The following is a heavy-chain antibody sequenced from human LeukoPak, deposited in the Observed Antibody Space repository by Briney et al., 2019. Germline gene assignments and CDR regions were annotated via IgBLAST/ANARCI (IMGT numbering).Heavy chain of an antibody. CDR2: ISSSSSYI. CDR1: GFTFSSYS. D-gene: IGHD6-13*01. J-gene: IGHJ4*02. Sequence: GGSLGLSCAASGFTFSSYSMNWVRQAPGKGLEWVSSISSSSSYIYYADSVKGRFTIPRDNAKNSLYLQMNSLRAEDTAVYYCARDRAAAGTDLDYWGQGTLVTVSS. V-gene: IGHV3-21*01. CDR3: ARDRAAAGTDLDY.